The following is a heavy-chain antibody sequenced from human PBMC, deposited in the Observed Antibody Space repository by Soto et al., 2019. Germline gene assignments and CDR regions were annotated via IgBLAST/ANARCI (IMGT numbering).Heavy chain of an antibody. Sequence: VRLVQSGAEVKKPGSSVRVSCRAPGDIFTRYSFSWVRQAPGQGLEWMGGVIPVFGTSNYGRKFQGRVTITADRSANTAFLDMSGLRYDDTAVYYCAGAPAGDYYYYYKFDIWGHRTAVTVSS. CDR3: AGAPAGDYYYYYKFDI. CDR2: VIPVFGTS. J-gene: IGHJ6*02. CDR1: GDIFTRYS. D-gene: IGHD2-21*02. V-gene: IGHV1-69*06.